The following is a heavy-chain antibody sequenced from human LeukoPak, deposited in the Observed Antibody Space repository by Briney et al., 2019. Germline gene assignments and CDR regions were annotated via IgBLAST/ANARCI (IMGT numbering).Heavy chain of an antibody. CDR3: VRGPYGASISKWFDP. D-gene: IGHD4/OR15-4a*01. J-gene: IGHJ5*02. V-gene: IGHV4-59*01. Sequence: SETLSLTCIVSGVSIRSYYWSWIRQPPGKGLEWIGYIYYSGSTNYNPSLRSRVTLSVDTSKNQSSLQLRSVTTADTAVYYCVRGPYGASISKWFDPWGQGTQVIVS. CDR2: IYYSGST. CDR1: GVSIRSYY.